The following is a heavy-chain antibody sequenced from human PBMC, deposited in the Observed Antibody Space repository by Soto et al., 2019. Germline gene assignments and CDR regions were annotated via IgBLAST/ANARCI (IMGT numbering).Heavy chain of an antibody. J-gene: IGHJ4*02. V-gene: IGHV3-30*03. D-gene: IGHD1-26*01. Sequence: QVQLVESGGGVVQPGRSLRLSCAASGFTFSHYAMHWVREAPGKGLEWVALMSYDGSNEYYADSVKGRFTISRDNSKNTLYLQMNSLRAEDTAVYYCATVGSHNFDYWGQGTLVTVSS. CDR3: ATVGSHNFDY. CDR2: MSYDGSNE. CDR1: GFTFSHYA.